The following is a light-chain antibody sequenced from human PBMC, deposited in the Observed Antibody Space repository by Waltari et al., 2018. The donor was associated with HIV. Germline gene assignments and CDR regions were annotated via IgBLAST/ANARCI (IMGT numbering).Light chain of an antibody. J-gene: IGKJ1*01. Sequence: DIVMTQSPDSLAVSLGERATINCKSSQSVLYSSNNKNYLALYQQKPGQPPKLLIYWASTRESGVPDRFSGSGSQTDFTLTISSLQAEDVAVYYCQQYYSTLRTFGQGTKVEIK. V-gene: IGKV4-1*01. CDR1: QSVLYSSNNKNY. CDR3: QQYYSTLRT. CDR2: WAS.